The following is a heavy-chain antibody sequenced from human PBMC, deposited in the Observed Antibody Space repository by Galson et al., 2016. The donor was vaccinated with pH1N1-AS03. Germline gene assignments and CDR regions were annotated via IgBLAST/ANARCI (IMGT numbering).Heavy chain of an antibody. Sequence: SLRLSCAASGFTFSTYSMNWVRQAPGKGLEWISYISASGSHIYYVDSLKGRFSISRDNPKNSVYLQMNSLGAEDTAVYYCARRYTQVGGPIDFWGQGALVIVSS. D-gene: IGHD2-2*02. V-gene: IGHV3-21*05. CDR3: ARRYTQVGGPIDF. CDR2: ISASGSHI. CDR1: GFTFSTYS. J-gene: IGHJ4*02.